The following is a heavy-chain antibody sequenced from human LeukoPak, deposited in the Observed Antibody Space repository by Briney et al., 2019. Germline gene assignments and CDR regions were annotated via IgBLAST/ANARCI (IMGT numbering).Heavy chain of an antibody. V-gene: IGHV1-2*02. CDR3: ARPTSLGDYGDYGFDY. CDR2: INPNSGGT. CDR1: GYTFNGHY. J-gene: IGHJ4*02. Sequence: GASVKVSCKASGYTFNGHYMHWVRQAPGQGLEWMGWINPNSGGTNYAQKFQGRVTMTRDTSISTAYMELSRLRSEDTAVYYCARPTSLGDYGDYGFDYWGQGTLVTVSS. D-gene: IGHD4-17*01.